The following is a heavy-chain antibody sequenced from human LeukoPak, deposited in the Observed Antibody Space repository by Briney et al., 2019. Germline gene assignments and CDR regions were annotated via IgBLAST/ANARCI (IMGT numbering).Heavy chain of an antibody. D-gene: IGHD3-22*01. CDR3: ARGGDYYDSSGYFWRPAEIDY. CDR2: TKQDGSEK. Sequence: GGSLRLSCAASGFTFSSYWMTWVRQAPGKGLEWVANTKQDGSEKYYVASVKGRFTISRDNAKNTLNLQMNSLRAEDTAMYYCARGGDYYDSSGYFWRPAEIDYWGQGTLVTVSS. CDR1: GFTFSSYW. V-gene: IGHV3-7*02. J-gene: IGHJ4*02.